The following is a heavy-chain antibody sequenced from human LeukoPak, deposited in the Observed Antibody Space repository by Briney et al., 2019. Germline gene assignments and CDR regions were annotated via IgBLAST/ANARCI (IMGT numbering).Heavy chain of an antibody. J-gene: IGHJ4*02. D-gene: IGHD4-17*01. CDR2: INPSGGST. V-gene: IGHV1-46*01. CDR3: ARDNGDYLFDY. CDR1: GYTFTGYY. Sequence: GASVKVSCKASGYTFTGYYMHWVRQAPGQGLEWMGIINPSGGSTSYAQKFQGRVTMTRDTSTSTVYMELSSLRSEDTAVYYCARDNGDYLFDYWGQGTLVTVSS.